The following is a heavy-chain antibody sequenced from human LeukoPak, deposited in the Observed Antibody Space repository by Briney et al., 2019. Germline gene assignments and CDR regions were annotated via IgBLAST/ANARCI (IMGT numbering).Heavy chain of an antibody. D-gene: IGHD3-9*01. CDR2: MNPNRGNT. CDR3: ARALPVLRYFDWLFSAEGNDAFDI. Sequence: ASVKVSCKASGYTFTSYDINWVRQATGQGLDWMGWMNPNRGNTGYAQKVQGRVTMTRNTSISTAYMELSSLRSEDTAVYYCARALPVLRYFDWLFSAEGNDAFDIWGQGTMVTVSS. V-gene: IGHV1-8*01. J-gene: IGHJ3*02. CDR1: GYTFTSYD.